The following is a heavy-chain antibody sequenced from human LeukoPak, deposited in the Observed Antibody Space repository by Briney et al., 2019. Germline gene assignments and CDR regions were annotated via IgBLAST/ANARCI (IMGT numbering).Heavy chain of an antibody. CDR1: GYTFSNFD. Sequence: ASVKLCCTASGYTFSNFDINWVRQAPGQGTEWAGWMNPVTGNAGSAQKFQGRVTLTRDMSISTAYMELSSLTFDDTAFYYCARAPMGTAALYWGQGTLITVSS. D-gene: IGHD2-2*01. CDR3: ARAPMGTAALY. V-gene: IGHV1-8*01. J-gene: IGHJ4*02. CDR2: MNPVTGNA.